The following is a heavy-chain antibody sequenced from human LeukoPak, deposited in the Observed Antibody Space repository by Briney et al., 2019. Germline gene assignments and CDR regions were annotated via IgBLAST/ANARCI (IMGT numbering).Heavy chain of an antibody. V-gene: IGHV3-66*01. CDR3: ARVTYYDILTGYQGYFDY. CDR2: IYSGGST. CDR1: GFTVSSNY. Sequence: PGGSLRLSCAASGFTVSSNYMSWVRQAPGKGLEWVSVIYSGGSTYYADSVKGRFTISRDNSKNTLYLQMNSLRAEDTAVYYCARVTYYDILTGYQGYFDYWGQGTLVTVSS. D-gene: IGHD3-9*01. J-gene: IGHJ4*02.